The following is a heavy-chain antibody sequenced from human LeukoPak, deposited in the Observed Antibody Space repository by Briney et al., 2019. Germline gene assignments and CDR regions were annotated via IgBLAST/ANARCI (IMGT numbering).Heavy chain of an antibody. CDR2: IYYSGST. V-gene: IGHV4-59*12. CDR3: ARLRYGEGY. Sequence: SETLSLTCTVSGGSISSYYWSWIRQPPGKGLEWIGYIYYSGSTNYSPSLKSRVTISVDTSKNQFSLKLSSVTAADTAVYYCARLRYGEGYWGQGTLVTVSS. D-gene: IGHD4-17*01. J-gene: IGHJ4*02. CDR1: GGSISSYY.